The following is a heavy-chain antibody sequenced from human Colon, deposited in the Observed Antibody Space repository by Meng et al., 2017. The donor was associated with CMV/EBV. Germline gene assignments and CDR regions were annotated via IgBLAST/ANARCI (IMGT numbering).Heavy chain of an antibody. CDR1: GFSFRSYS. D-gene: IGHD3-22*01. CDR3: AKYSYDSATGRIFDY. CDR2: ISANGETT. J-gene: IGHJ4*02. V-gene: IGHV3-23*01. Sequence: GESLKISCAASGFSFRSYSMTWVRQAPGKGLEWVSVISANGETTHYADSVEGRFTISRDNAKNTLYLQMNSLRAEDTAVYYCAKYSYDSATGRIFDYWGRGTLVTVSS.